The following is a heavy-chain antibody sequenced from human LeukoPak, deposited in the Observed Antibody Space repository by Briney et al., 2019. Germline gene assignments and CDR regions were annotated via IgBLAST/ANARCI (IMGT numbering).Heavy chain of an antibody. J-gene: IGHJ4*02. V-gene: IGHV4-4*09. CDR3: ARLDYGDYVLAY. CDR1: GGSISTYY. Sequence: PETLSLTCTVSGGSISTYYWSWIRQPPGKGLEWIGYTHTSGSTHYNPSLKSRVTMSVDTSKNQFSLKLSSVTAADTAVYYCARLDYGDYVLAYWGQGSLVTVSS. CDR2: THTSGST. D-gene: IGHD4-17*01.